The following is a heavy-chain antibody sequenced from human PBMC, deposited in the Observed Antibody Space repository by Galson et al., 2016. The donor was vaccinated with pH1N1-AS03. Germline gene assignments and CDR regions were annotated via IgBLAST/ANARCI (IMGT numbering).Heavy chain of an antibody. D-gene: IGHD1-26*01. Sequence: SVKVSCKASGGTFGSYAVSWVRQAPGQGLEWMGGIIPIFGTRHYALRFQGRVTITADESTTTASMELSSLRFEDTAMYYCARDVSGSYGLDYWGQGTQVTVSS. J-gene: IGHJ4*02. CDR2: IIPIFGTR. CDR3: ARDVSGSYGLDY. CDR1: GGTFGSYA. V-gene: IGHV1-69*13.